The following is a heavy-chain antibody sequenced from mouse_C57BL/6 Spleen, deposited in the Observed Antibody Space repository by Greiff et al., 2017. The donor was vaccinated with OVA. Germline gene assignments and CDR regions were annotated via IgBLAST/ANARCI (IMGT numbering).Heavy chain of an antibody. CDR2: ISYDGSN. Sequence: EVQLQQSGPGLVKPSQSLSLTCSVTGYSITSGYYWNWIRQFPGNKLEWMGYISYDGSNNYNPSLKNRISITRDTSKNQFFLKLNSVTTEDTATYYCATIYYDSGFAYWGQGTLVTVSA. D-gene: IGHD2-4*01. CDR3: ATIYYDSGFAY. CDR1: GYSITSGYY. J-gene: IGHJ3*01. V-gene: IGHV3-6*01.